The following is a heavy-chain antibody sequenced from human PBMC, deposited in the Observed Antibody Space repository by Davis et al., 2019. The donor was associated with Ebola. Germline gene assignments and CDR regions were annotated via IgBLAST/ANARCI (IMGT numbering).Heavy chain of an antibody. CDR3: ARGSRYWYFDL. Sequence: GESLKISCAASGFTFSKYAMTWARQAPGKGLEWVSSISISSAFIYYADSVKGRFTVSRDNAKNSLSLQMNSLRAEDTAVYYCARGSRYWYFDLWGRGTLVTVSS. CDR1: GFTFSKYA. CDR2: ISISSAFI. J-gene: IGHJ2*01. V-gene: IGHV3-21*01.